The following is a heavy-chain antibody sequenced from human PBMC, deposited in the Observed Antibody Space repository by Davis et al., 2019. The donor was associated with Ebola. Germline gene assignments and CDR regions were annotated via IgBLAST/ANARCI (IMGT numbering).Heavy chain of an antibody. CDR3: ARSQGDSRSWHDY. CDR2: MNPNSGNT. D-gene: IGHD3-22*01. V-gene: IGHV1-8*01. J-gene: IGHJ4*02. Sequence: ASVKVSCKTSGYTFTSYDINWVRQATGQGLEWMGWMNPNSGNTGYAQKFQGRVTMTRDTSINTAYMELSSLRSDDTAVYYCARSQGDSRSWHDYWGQGTLVTVSS. CDR1: GYTFTSYD.